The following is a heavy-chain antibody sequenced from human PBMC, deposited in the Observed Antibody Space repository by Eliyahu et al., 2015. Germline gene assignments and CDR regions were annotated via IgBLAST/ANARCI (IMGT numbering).Heavy chain of an antibody. Sequence: EVQLVESGGGLVXPGGSLRLSXAASGFPXSXXAMHWVRQAPGKGLEYVSAISSNGGRTYYANSVKGRFTISRDNSKNTLYLQMGSLRAEDMAVYYCAREAGVTWSGYYTPPRYWGQGTLVTVSS. CDR1: GFPXSXXA. D-gene: IGHD3-3*01. CDR3: AREAGVTWSGYYTPPRY. J-gene: IGHJ4*02. CDR2: ISSNGGRT. V-gene: IGHV3-64*01.